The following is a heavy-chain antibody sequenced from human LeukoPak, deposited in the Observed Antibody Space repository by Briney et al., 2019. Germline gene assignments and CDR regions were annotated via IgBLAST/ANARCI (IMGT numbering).Heavy chain of an antibody. J-gene: IGHJ3*02. CDR1: GFTFSTYG. V-gene: IGHV3-33*01. D-gene: IGHD4-17*01. CDR2: IWYDGSSK. CDR3: AREVTNDAFDI. Sequence: GGSLRLSCAASGFTFSTYGMHWVRQAPGNGLEWVAFIWYDGSSKYYADSVKGRFTISRDNSKNTLFLQMNSLRAEDTAVYYCAREVTNDAFDIWGQGTKVTVSS.